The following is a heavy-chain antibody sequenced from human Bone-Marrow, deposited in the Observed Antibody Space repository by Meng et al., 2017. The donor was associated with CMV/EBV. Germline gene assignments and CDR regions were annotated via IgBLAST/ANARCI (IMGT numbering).Heavy chain of an antibody. D-gene: IGHD1-26*01. Sequence: GSLRLSCAASGFTVSSNYMSWIRQPPGKGLEWIGEINHSGSTNYNPSLKSRVTISVDTSKNQFSLKLSSVTAADTAVYYCAGYIVGATRYWGQGTLVTVSS. V-gene: IGHV4-34*08. CDR3: AGYIVGATRY. CDR2: INHSGST. J-gene: IGHJ4*02. CDR1: GFTVSSNY.